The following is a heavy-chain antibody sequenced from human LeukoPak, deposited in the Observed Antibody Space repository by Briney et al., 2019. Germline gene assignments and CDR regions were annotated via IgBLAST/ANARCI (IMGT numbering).Heavy chain of an antibody. Sequence: ASVKVSCKASRYTFTNYGIRWARQAPGQGLEWMGWISGYNGNTNYTQKLQGRVTMTTDTSTTTAYMELRSLRSDDTAVYYCSRDQWELLQYFDYWGQGTLVTVSS. CDR2: ISGYNGNT. D-gene: IGHD1-26*01. V-gene: IGHV1-18*01. CDR1: RYTFTNYG. J-gene: IGHJ4*02. CDR3: SRDQWELLQYFDY.